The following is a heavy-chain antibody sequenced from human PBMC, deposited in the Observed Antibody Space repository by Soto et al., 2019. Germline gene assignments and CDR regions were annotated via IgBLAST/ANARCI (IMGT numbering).Heavy chain of an antibody. CDR1: GFTFNSYW. CDR3: VRAVLDY. J-gene: IGHJ4*02. CDR2: INSDGSST. Sequence: EVQLVESGGGLLQPGGSLRLSGVASGFTFNSYWMHWVRQVPGKGLVWVSRINSDGSSTNYADSVKGRFTISRDNAKNTLYLQMNSLRAEDTAVYYCVRAVLDYWGQGTLVTVSS. V-gene: IGHV3-74*01.